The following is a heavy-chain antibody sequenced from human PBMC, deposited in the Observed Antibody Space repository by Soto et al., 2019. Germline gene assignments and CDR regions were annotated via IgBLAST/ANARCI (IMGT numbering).Heavy chain of an antibody. CDR2: IYPGDSDT. D-gene: IGHD3-22*01. CDR3: ASSPYYYDSSGYYFGAFDI. J-gene: IGHJ3*02. V-gene: IGHV5-51*01. Sequence: GDSLKISCKGSGYSFTSYWIGWVRQMPVKGLEWMWIIYPGDSDTRYSPSFQGQVTISADKSISTAYLQWSSLKASDTAMYYCASSPYYYDSSGYYFGAFDIWGQGTMVTVSS. CDR1: GYSFTSYW.